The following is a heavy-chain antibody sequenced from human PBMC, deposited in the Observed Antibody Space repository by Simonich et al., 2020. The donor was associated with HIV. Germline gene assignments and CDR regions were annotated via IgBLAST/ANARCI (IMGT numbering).Heavy chain of an antibody. V-gene: IGHV4-34*01. D-gene: IGHD5-12*01. CDR2: INHSGST. CDR3: ARRGGYAFDY. J-gene: IGHJ4*02. CDR1: GGSFSGYY. Sequence: QVQLQPWGAGLLKPSETLSLTCAVYGGSFSGYYWSWFRQPPGKGLEWIGEINHSGSTGYNSSLKSRVTISVDTSKNQFSLKLSSVTAADTAMYYCARRGGYAFDYWGQGTLVTVSS.